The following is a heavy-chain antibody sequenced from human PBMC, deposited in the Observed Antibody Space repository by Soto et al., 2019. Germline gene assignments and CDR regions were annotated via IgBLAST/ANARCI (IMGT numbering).Heavy chain of an antibody. V-gene: IGHV4-34*01. CDR2: INHSGST. CDR1: GGSFSGYY. J-gene: IGHJ4*02. Sequence: QVQLQQWGAGLLKPSETLSLTCAVYGGSFSGYYWSWIRQPPGKGLEWIEEINHSGSTNYNPSLKSRVTISVDTSKNQFSLKLSSVTAADTAVYYCARGRSGGSCYSVFTSCGLTFDYWGQGTLVTVSS. CDR3: ARGRSGGSCYSVFTSCGLTFDY. D-gene: IGHD2-15*01.